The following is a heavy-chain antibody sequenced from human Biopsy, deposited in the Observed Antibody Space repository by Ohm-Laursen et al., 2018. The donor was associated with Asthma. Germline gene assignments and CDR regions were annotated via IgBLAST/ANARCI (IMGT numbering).Heavy chain of an antibody. D-gene: IGHD2-2*01. CDR3: AAYCSTPACPFGY. V-gene: IGHV4-31*03. CDR1: GGSLTSAY. J-gene: IGHJ4*02. CDR2: IYYSGTT. Sequence: TLSLTCTVSGGSLTSAYWSWVRQYPEKGLEWIGYIYYSGTTVYNPSLKSRVSMSVDTSKNQFSLNLSSVTAADTAVYYCAAYCSTPACPFGYWGQGTLVTVSS.